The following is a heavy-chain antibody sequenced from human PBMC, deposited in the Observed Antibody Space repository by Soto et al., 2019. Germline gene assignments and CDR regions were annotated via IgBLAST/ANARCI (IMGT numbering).Heavy chain of an antibody. Sequence: RLSCAASGFVFRSYGMHWVRQAPGKGLEWVAVISYDGSSKFYADSVKGRFTISRDNSENTLYLQTNSLRAEDTAVYYCAKGIAVAGAWGQGTQVTVSS. D-gene: IGHD6-19*01. CDR3: AKGIAVAGA. J-gene: IGHJ4*02. CDR2: ISYDGSSK. CDR1: GFVFRSYG. V-gene: IGHV3-30*18.